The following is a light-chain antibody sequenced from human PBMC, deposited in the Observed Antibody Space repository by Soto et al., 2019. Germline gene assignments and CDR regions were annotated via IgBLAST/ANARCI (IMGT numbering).Light chain of an antibody. CDR3: SSYTSSSTWV. CDR2: EVS. V-gene: IGLV2-14*01. CDR1: SSDVGGYKY. Sequence: QSALTQPASVSGSPGQSITISCTGSSSDVGGYKYVSWYQHHPGKAPKLIIYEVSNRPSGVSNRFSGSKSGNTASLTISGLQAEDEADYYCSSYTSSSTWVFGGGTKLTVL. J-gene: IGLJ3*02.